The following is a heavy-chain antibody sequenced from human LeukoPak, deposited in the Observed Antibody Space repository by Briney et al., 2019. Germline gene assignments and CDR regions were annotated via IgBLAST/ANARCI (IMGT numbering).Heavy chain of an antibody. D-gene: IGHD3-10*01. CDR3: ARDLEVRGVIPNVYGMDV. CDR1: GYTFTSYG. V-gene: IGHV1-18*01. Sequence: ASAKVSCKASGYTFTSYGISWVRQAPGQGLEWMGWISAYNGNTNYAQKLQGRVTMTTDTSTSTAYMELRSLRSDDTAVYYCARDLEVRGVIPNVYGMDVWGQGTTVTVSS. CDR2: ISAYNGNT. J-gene: IGHJ6*02.